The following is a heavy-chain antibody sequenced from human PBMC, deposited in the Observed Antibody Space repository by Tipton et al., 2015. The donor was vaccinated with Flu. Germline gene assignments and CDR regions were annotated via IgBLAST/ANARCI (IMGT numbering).Heavy chain of an antibody. CDR3: ARRRGEIAAAGTHYYSYGMDV. J-gene: IGHJ6*02. Sequence: TLSLTCTVSGGSISSSSYYWGWIRQPPGKGLEWIGSIYYSGSTYYNPSLKSGVTISVDTSKNQFSLKLSSVTAADTAVYYCARRRGEIAAAGTHYYSYGMDVWGQGTTVTVSS. V-gene: IGHV4-39*01. CDR1: GGSISSSSYY. D-gene: IGHD6-13*01. CDR2: IYYSGST.